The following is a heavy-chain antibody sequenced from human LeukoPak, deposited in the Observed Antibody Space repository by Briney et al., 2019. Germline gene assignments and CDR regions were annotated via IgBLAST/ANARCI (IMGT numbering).Heavy chain of an antibody. CDR1: GFIFSSYW. D-gene: IGHD5-18*01. Sequence: GGSLRLSCAASGFIFSSYWMAWVRQAPGKGLEWVANIKEDGSDKNYVESLKGRFTISRDNAKNSLYLQMNSLRAEDTAVYYCARSGYSYGYDFDYWGQGTLVTVSS. V-gene: IGHV3-7*01. CDR3: ARSGYSYGYDFDY. CDR2: IKEDGSDK. J-gene: IGHJ4*02.